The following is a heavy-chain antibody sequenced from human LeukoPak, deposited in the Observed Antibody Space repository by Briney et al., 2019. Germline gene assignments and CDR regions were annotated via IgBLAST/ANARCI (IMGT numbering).Heavy chain of an antibody. CDR2: IFYSGNT. V-gene: IGHV4-39*07. J-gene: IGHJ4*02. Sequence: SETLSLTCTVSGGSISSSTYYGGWIRQPPGKGLEWIGSIFYSGNTYYNPSLKTRVTISIDTSKNQFSLKLSSVTAADTAVYYCARANGYGLLDCWGQGTLVTVSS. D-gene: IGHD5-18*01. CDR3: ARANGYGLLDC. CDR1: GGSISSSTYY.